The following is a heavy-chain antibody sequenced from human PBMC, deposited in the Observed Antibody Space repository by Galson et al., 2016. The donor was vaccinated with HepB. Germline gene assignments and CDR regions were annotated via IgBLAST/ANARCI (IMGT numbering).Heavy chain of an antibody. J-gene: IGHJ4*02. V-gene: IGHV3-30*03. CDR1: GFTFSSYG. CDR3: ARDKQAHYHGSGRYSHYVDY. D-gene: IGHD3-10*01. Sequence: SLRLSCAAPGFTFSSYGMHWVRQAPGKGLEWVAVISFDGSDKYFADSVQGRFTISRDNSKNTLYLQMTSLRAEDTAVYYCARDKQAHYHGSGRYSHYVDYWGQGTLVTVSS. CDR2: ISFDGSDK.